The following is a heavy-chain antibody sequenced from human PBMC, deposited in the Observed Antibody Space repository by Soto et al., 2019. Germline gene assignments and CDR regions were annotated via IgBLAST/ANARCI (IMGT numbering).Heavy chain of an antibody. Sequence: SETLSLTCAVYGGSFSGYYWSWIRQPPGKGLEWIGEINHSGSTNYNPSLKSRVTISVDTSKNQFSLKLSSVTAADTAVYYCARGSWDIVVVVAATTLGPFDYWGQGTLVTVSS. V-gene: IGHV4-34*01. D-gene: IGHD2-15*01. CDR2: INHSGST. CDR3: ARGSWDIVVVVAATTLGPFDY. CDR1: GGSFSGYY. J-gene: IGHJ4*02.